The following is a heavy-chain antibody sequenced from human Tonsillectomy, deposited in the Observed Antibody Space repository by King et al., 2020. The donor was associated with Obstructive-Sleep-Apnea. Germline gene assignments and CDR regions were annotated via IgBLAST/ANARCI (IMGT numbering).Heavy chain of an antibody. CDR3: ARSPGAVAGNWYFDL. Sequence: LQESGPGLVKPSETLSLTCAVSGGSISSYSWSWIRQPPGKGLEWIGYIYYRGTTNYNPSLKSRVTISVDTSKNTASLKLTSGTAADTAVYYCARSPGAVAGNWYFDLWGRGTLVTVSS. CDR2: IYYRGTT. J-gene: IGHJ2*01. D-gene: IGHD6-19*01. V-gene: IGHV4-59*01. CDR1: GGSISSYS.